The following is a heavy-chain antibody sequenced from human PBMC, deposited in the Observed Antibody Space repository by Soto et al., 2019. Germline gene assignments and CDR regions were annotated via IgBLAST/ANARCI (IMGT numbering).Heavy chain of an antibody. J-gene: IGHJ5*02. Sequence: SETLSLTCTVSGGSMNTYYWSWIRQPPGKGLEWIGYIYHSGITNYNPSLKSRVTILVDTSKNQFSLQLTSVTAVDTAVYLCARGSTRFDPWGQGTLV. D-gene: IGHD2-2*01. CDR3: ARGSTRFDP. V-gene: IGHV4-59*01. CDR1: GGSMNTYY. CDR2: IYHSGIT.